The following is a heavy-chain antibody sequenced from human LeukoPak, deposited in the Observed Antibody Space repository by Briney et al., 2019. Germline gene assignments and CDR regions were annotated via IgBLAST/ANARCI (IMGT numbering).Heavy chain of an antibody. CDR1: GFTFDDYA. CDR2: INSDGSST. V-gene: IGHV3-74*01. CDR3: AILGVVPAAPSNWFDP. J-gene: IGHJ5*02. D-gene: IGHD2-2*01. Sequence: GGSLRLSCAASGFTFDDYAMHWVRQAPGKGLVWVSRINSDGSSTSYADSVKGRFTISRDNAKNTLYLQMNSLRAEDTAVYYCAILGVVPAAPSNWFDPWGQGTLVTVSS.